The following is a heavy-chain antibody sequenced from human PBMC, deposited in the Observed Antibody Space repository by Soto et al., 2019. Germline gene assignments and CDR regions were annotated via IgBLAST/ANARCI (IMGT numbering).Heavy chain of an antibody. CDR3: ARSTIGYSSGWYGGYFDY. J-gene: IGHJ4*02. V-gene: IGHV3-30-3*01. Sequence: GGSLRLSCAASGFTFSSYAMHWVRQAPGKGLEWVAVISYDGSNKYYADSVKGRFTISRDNSKNTLYLKMNSLRAEDTAVYNCARSTIGYSSGWYGGYFDYWGQGTLVTSPQ. CDR2: ISYDGSNK. D-gene: IGHD6-19*01. CDR1: GFTFSSYA.